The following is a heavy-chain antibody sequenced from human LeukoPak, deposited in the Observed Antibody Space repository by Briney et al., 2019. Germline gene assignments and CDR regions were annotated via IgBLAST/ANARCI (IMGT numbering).Heavy chain of an antibody. CDR3: ARSTRGRWFDP. Sequence: SETLSLTCSVSGDSISNYYWSWIRQPPGKRLEWIGDIYDSGSTNYNPSLKSRVTISVDTSKNQFSLKLNSVTAADTAVYYCARSTRGRWFDPWGQGTLVTVSS. J-gene: IGHJ5*02. CDR2: IYDSGST. D-gene: IGHD2-2*01. CDR1: GDSISNYY. V-gene: IGHV4-59*08.